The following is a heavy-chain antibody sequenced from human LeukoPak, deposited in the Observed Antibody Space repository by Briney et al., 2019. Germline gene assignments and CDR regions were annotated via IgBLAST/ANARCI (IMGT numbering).Heavy chain of an antibody. CDR1: GGSISSSSYY. CDR2: IYYSGST. V-gene: IGHV4-39*01. Sequence: SETLSLTCTVSGGSISSSSYYWGWLRQPPGKGLEWIGSIYYSGSTYYNPSLKSRVTISVDTSKNQFSLKLSSVTAADTAVYYCARHSYYYDSSGYYYDYWGQGTLVTVSS. J-gene: IGHJ4*02. CDR3: ARHSYYYDSSGYYYDY. D-gene: IGHD3-22*01.